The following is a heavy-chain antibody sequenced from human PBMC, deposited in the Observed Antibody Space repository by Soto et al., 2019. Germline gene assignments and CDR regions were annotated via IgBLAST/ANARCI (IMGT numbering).Heavy chain of an antibody. Sequence: PGESLKISCKGSGYTFSKNWIAWVRQMPGKGLEWMGIIYPGDSTTRYSPSFEGQVTISADKSISTAYLQWSSLKASDTAMYFCARGQSSSGSYFDIWGQGSLVTVSS. CDR1: GYTFSKNW. CDR2: IYPGDSTT. V-gene: IGHV5-51*01. J-gene: IGHJ4*02. D-gene: IGHD3-22*01. CDR3: ARGQSSSGSYFDI.